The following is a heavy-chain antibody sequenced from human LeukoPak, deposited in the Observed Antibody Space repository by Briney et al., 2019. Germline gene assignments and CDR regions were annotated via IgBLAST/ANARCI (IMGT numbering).Heavy chain of an antibody. CDR3: AGGGYCSSSSCFAPLFDW. Sequence: PSQTLSLTCNVSGGSISSGDSFWSWIRQPPGKGLEWIGYIYNSGTTNYNPSLKSRVAMSLDTSKSQFSLRLRSVTAADTALCFCAGGGYCSSSSCFAPLFDWWGRGTLVTVSS. D-gene: IGHD2-2*01. CDR2: IYNSGTT. V-gene: IGHV4-61*08. CDR1: GGSISSGDSF. J-gene: IGHJ4*02.